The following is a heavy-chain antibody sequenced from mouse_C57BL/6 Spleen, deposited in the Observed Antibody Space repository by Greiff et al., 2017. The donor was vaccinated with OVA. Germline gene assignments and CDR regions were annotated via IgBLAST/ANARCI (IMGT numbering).Heavy chain of an antibody. D-gene: IGHD1-1*01. CDR2: IYPGDGDT. CDR3: AREGLLLLRSHFDY. Sequence: QVQLQQSGPELVKPGASVKISCKASGYAFSSSWMNWVKQRPGKGLEWIGRIYPGDGDTNYNGKFKGKATLTADKSSSTAYMQLSSLTSEDSAVYVGAREGLLLLRSHFDYWGQGTTLTVSS. V-gene: IGHV1-82*01. CDR1: GYAFSSSW. J-gene: IGHJ2*01.